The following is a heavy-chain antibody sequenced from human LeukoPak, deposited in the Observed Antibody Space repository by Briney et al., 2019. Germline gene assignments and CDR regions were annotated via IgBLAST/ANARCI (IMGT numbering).Heavy chain of an antibody. CDR1: GFTFSSYS. J-gene: IGHJ4*02. CDR2: TSSSGAYI. CDR3: ARGGRTFDY. V-gene: IGHV3-21*01. Sequence: GGSLRPSCAASGFTFSSYSMNWVRQAPGKGLEWVSSTSSSGAYIYYADSLEGRFTISRDNAKNSLYLQMNSLRAEDTAVYYCARGGRTFDYWGQGTLVTVSS.